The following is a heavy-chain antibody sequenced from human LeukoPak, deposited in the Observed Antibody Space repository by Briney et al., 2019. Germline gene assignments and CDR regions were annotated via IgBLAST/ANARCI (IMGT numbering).Heavy chain of an antibody. Sequence: GGSLRLSCAASGFTFSSYWMSWVRQAPGKGLEWVANIKQDGSEKYYVDSVKGRFTISRDSAKNSLYLQMNSLRAEDTAVYYCAREHSVGATTCPDYWGQGTLVTVSS. D-gene: IGHD1-26*01. V-gene: IGHV3-7*01. CDR1: GFTFSSYW. CDR2: IKQDGSEK. CDR3: AREHSVGATTCPDY. J-gene: IGHJ4*02.